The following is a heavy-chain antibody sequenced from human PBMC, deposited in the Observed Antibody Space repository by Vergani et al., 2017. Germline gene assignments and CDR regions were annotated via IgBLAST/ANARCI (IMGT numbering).Heavy chain of an antibody. CDR2: VLFDGSNE. CDR3: ARELAYCHEGSCAL. Sequence: QVQLVQSGGGVVQPGGSLRLSCVASGFTFNRYGMQWVRQAPGTGLEWVAYVLFDGSNEYYADSVKGRFIVSRDNSNDALYLQMNSLRTDDTAVYYCARELAYCHEGSCALWGQGSVVTVSS. V-gene: IGHV3-30*02. D-gene: IGHD2-15*01. CDR1: GFTFNRYG. J-gene: IGHJ4*02.